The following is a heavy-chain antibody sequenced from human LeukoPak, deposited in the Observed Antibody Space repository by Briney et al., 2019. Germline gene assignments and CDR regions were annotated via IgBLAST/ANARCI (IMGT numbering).Heavy chain of an antibody. CDR1: GGSFSGYY. Sequence: SETLSLTCAVDGGSFSGYYWNWIRQPPGKGLEWIGDINHSGRTNYNPSLKSRVTISVDTSKNQFSLKLSSVTAADTAVYYCARDNWELLGIDYWGQGTLVTVSS. CDR3: ARDNWELLGIDY. J-gene: IGHJ4*02. D-gene: IGHD1-26*01. CDR2: INHSGRT. V-gene: IGHV4-34*01.